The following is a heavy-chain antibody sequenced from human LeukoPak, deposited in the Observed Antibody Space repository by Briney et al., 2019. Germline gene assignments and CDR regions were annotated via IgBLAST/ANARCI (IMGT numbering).Heavy chain of an antibody. CDR2: IHHDGRI. J-gene: IGHJ4*02. V-gene: IGHV4/OR15-8*01. CDR3: ARSHDHLWGNYPDY. Sequence: SETLSLTCDVSGVSIDSTNWWNWVRQPPGKGLEWIGEIHHDGRINYNPSLKSRVTLSVDKSKNQFSLRLNSVTAADTAMYYCARSHDHLWGNYPDYWGQGTLVTVSS. CDR1: GVSIDSTNW. D-gene: IGHD3-16*02.